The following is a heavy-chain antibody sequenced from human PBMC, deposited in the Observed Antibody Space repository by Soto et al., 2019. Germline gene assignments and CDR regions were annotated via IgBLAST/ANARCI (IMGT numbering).Heavy chain of an antibody. Sequence: GGSLRLSCAASGFTFDDYTMHWVRQAPGKGLEWVSLISWDGGSTYYADSVKGRFTISRDNSKNSLYLQMNSLRTEDTALYYCAKDRSGEAIPGYYYYGMDVWGQGTTVTV. CDR3: AKDRSGEAIPGYYYYGMDV. CDR1: GFTFDDYT. D-gene: IGHD6-19*01. CDR2: ISWDGGST. V-gene: IGHV3-43*01. J-gene: IGHJ6*02.